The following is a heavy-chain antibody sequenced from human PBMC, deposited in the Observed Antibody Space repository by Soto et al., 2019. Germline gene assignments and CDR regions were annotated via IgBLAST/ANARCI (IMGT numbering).Heavy chain of an antibody. Sequence: GGSLRLSCAASGFTFSSYAMSWVRQAPGKGLEWVSAISGSGGSTYYADSVKGRFTISRDNSKNTLYLQMNSLRAEDTAVYYCAKDRYTYCSSTSCYEDYYYMDVWGKGTTVTVSS. V-gene: IGHV3-23*01. J-gene: IGHJ6*03. CDR1: GFTFSSYA. D-gene: IGHD2-2*01. CDR3: AKDRYTYCSSTSCYEDYYYMDV. CDR2: ISGSGGST.